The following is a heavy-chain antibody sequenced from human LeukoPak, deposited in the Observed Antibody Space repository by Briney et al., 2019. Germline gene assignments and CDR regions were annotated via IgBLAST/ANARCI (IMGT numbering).Heavy chain of an antibody. J-gene: IGHJ5*02. Sequence: PGGSLRLSCAASGFTFSDYYMSWIRQAPGKGLEWVSYISSSGSTIYYADSVKGRFTISRDNAKNSLCLQMNSLRAEDTAVYYCAGDTYYYDSSGYLGIPSWGQGTLVTVSS. D-gene: IGHD3-22*01. CDR3: AGDTYYYDSSGYLGIPS. CDR1: GFTFSDYY. V-gene: IGHV3-11*04. CDR2: ISSSGSTI.